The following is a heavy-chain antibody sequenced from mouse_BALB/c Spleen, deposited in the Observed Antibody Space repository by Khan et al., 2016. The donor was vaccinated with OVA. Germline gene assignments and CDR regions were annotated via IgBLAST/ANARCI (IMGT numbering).Heavy chain of an antibody. Sequence: QVQLQQSGAELVRPGSSVKISCKASGYTFSNSWMNWVKQRPGQGLEWIGQIFPGNENADYNGKFKGKATLTADKSSRTAYMQLTSLTSEDSAVXYCGIYLGSRCAYWGQRTLVTGSA. CDR2: IFPGNENA. CDR1: GYTFSNSW. V-gene: IGHV1-80*01. D-gene: IGHD1-1*01. CDR3: GIYLGSRCAY. J-gene: IGHJ3*01.